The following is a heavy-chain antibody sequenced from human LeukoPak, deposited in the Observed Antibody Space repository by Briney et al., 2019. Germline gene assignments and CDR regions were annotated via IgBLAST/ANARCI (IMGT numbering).Heavy chain of an antibody. D-gene: IGHD6-13*01. Sequence: GGSLRLSCAASGFTFSSYSMNWVRQAPGKGLEWLAFISYDGSNKYYADSVKGRFTISRDNSKNTLYLQMNSLRVEDTAVYYCARDRCGYSSTCPFDYWGQGTLVTASS. CDR3: ARDRCGYSSTCPFDY. V-gene: IGHV3-30*03. CDR1: GFTFSSYS. CDR2: ISYDGSNK. J-gene: IGHJ4*02.